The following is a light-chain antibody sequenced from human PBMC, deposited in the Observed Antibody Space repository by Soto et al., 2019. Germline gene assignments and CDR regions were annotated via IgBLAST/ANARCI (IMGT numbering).Light chain of an antibody. J-gene: IGLJ1*01. V-gene: IGLV2-14*01. CDR1: SSDVGAFNY. CDR3: CSYASGSIYV. Sequence: QSVLTQPASVSGSPGQSITISCTGTSSDVGAFNYVSWYLQYPGKAPKLMIYEVGNRPSGVSNRFSGSKSGNTASLTISGLQAEDEADYYCCSYASGSIYVFGTGTKLIVL. CDR2: EVG.